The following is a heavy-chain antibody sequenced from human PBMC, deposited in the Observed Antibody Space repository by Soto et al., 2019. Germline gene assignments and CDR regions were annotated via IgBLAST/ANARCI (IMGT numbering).Heavy chain of an antibody. Sequence: SLRLSYAASGLTFDDYAMHWVRQAPGKGLEWVSGISWNSGSIGYADSVKGRFTISRDNAKNSLYLQMNSLRAEDTALYYCAKGGTHLGTYYFDYWGQGTLVTVSS. CDR2: ISWNSGSI. CDR1: GLTFDDYA. J-gene: IGHJ4*02. V-gene: IGHV3-9*01. D-gene: IGHD7-27*01. CDR3: AKGGTHLGTYYFDY.